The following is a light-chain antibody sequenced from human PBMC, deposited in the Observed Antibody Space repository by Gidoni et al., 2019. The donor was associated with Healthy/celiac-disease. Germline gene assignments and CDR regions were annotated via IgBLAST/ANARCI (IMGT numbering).Light chain of an antibody. CDR2: AAS. J-gene: IGKJ3*01. CDR1: QSISSY. V-gene: IGKV1-39*01. Sequence: DIPLTQSPSSLSASVGDRVTITCRASQSISSYLNWYQQKPGKALKLLIYAASSLQSGVPSRFSGSGSGTDFTLTISSLQPEDFATYYCQQSYSTPITFGPXTKVDIK. CDR3: QQSYSTPIT.